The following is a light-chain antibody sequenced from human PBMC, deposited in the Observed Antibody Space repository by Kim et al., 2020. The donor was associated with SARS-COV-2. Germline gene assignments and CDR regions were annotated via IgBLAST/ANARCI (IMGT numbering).Light chain of an antibody. CDR2: AAS. Sequence: PGERATLSFRASQSVTSAYLGWRQKKPGQTPRLLIYAASNRATGIPDRFSGSGSGTDFTLTTSRLEPEDFAGYYCQQYGGSPLTLGPGTTVDIK. J-gene: IGKJ3*01. CDR3: QQYGGSPLT. V-gene: IGKV3-20*01. CDR1: QSVTSAY.